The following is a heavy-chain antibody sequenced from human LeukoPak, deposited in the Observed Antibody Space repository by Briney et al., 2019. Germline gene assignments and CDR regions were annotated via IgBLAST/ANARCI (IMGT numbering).Heavy chain of an antibody. V-gene: IGHV1-18*01. CDR3: ARGRIVVVPAAMPVFDY. J-gene: IGHJ4*02. CDR2: ISAYNGNT. CDR1: GYTFTSYG. D-gene: IGHD2-2*01. Sequence: GASVKVSCKASGYTFTSYGISWVRQAPGQGLEWMGWISAYNGNTNYAQKLQGRVTMTTDTSTSTAYMELRSLRSDDTAVYYCARGRIVVVPAAMPVFDYWGQGTLVTVSS.